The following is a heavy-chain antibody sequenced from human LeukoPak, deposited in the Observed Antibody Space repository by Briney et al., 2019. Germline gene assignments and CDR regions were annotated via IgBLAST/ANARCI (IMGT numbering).Heavy chain of an antibody. J-gene: IGHJ4*02. Sequence: GGSLRLSCAASGFTFTSYGMHWVRQAPGKGLEWVAVISYDGSNKYCADSVKGRFTISRDNSKNTLYLQMNSLRAEDTAVYYCARESRVGATFDYWGQGTLVTVSS. CDR1: GFTFTSYG. D-gene: IGHD1-26*01. V-gene: IGHV3-30*19. CDR2: ISYDGSNK. CDR3: ARESRVGATFDY.